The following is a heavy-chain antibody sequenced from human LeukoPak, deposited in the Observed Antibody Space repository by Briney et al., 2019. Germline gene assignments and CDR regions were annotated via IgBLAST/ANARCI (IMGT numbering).Heavy chain of an antibody. CDR3: ARSKITMVRGVLFDY. Sequence: SETLSLTCTVSGGSISSNTYYWGWIRQPPGKGLEWIGSIYYSGSTYYNPSLKSRVTMSVDTSKNQFSLKLSSVTAADTAVYYCARSKITMVRGVLFDYWGQGTLVTVSS. CDR1: GGSISSNTYY. J-gene: IGHJ4*02. V-gene: IGHV4-39*07. CDR2: IYYSGST. D-gene: IGHD3-10*01.